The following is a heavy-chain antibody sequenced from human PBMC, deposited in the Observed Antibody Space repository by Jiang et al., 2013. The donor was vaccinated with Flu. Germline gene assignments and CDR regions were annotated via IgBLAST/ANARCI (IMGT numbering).Heavy chain of an antibody. CDR3: ARHIYYDILTGYLNAFDI. Sequence: GPGLVKPSETLSLTCTVSGGSISSSSYYWGWIRQPPGKGLEWIGSIYYSGSTYYNPSLKSRVTISVDTSKNQFSLKLSSVTAADTAVYYCARHIYYDILTGYLNAFDIWGQGTMVTVSS. D-gene: IGHD3-9*01. J-gene: IGHJ3*02. V-gene: IGHV4-39*01. CDR2: IYYSGST. CDR1: GGSISSSSYY.